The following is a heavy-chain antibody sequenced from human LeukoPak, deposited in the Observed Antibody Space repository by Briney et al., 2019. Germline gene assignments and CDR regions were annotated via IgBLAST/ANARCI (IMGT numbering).Heavy chain of an antibody. CDR2: ISSSSSTI. D-gene: IGHD6-13*01. CDR1: GFTFSSYS. Sequence: PGGSLRLSCAASGFTFSSYSMNWVRQAPGKGLEWVSYISSSSSTIYYADSVKGRFTISRDNAKNSLYLQMNSLRAEDTAVYYCARGGIAAAGTGVYYYYYGMDVWGQGTTVTVSS. CDR3: ARGGIAAAGTGVYYYYYGMDV. V-gene: IGHV3-48*04. J-gene: IGHJ6*02.